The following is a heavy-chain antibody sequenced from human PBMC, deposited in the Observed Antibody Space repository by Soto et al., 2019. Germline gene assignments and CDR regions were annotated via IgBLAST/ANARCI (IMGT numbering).Heavy chain of an antibody. D-gene: IGHD3-22*01. J-gene: IGHJ4*02. V-gene: IGHV3-48*02. CDR1: GFTFSSYS. Sequence: EVQLVESGGGLVQPGGSLRLSCAASGFTFSSYSINWVRPAPGKGLEWVSYISSSSSTIYYADSVKCRFTISRDNAKNSLYLQMNSLRDEDTAVYYCARGLYYYDSSGYWGYGGQGTLFTVSS. CDR3: ARGLYYYDSSGYWGY. CDR2: ISSSSSTI.